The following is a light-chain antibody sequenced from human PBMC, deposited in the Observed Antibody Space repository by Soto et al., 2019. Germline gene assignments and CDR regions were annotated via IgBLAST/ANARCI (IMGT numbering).Light chain of an antibody. CDR2: SND. J-gene: IGLJ1*01. CDR3: TSWDGSLCSVH. CDR1: NSNIGGND. V-gene: IGLV1-44*01. Sequence: QSVLTQPPSASGTPGQRVTISCSGSNSNIGGNDVNWYQHLPGTAPKLLTHSNDNRPSGVADRSSRSKSGTSASLAISGLQYEDEADYYCTSWDGSLCSVHFGAGTKVTV.